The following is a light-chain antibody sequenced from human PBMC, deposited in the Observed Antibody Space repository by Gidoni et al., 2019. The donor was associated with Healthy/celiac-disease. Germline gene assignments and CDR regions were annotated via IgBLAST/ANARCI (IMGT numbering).Light chain of an antibody. CDR2: GAT. CDR3: QQCYSTAYT. Sequence: IQLTPSPSSLSASVGDRVTITCRASQNIGGYLNWYQHKPGKAPELLIFGATNLHSGAPPRFSGSGSGTDFSLTISSLQPEDFASYYCQQCYSTAYTFGQGTKVEIK. CDR1: QNIGGY. V-gene: IGKV1-39*01. J-gene: IGKJ2*01.